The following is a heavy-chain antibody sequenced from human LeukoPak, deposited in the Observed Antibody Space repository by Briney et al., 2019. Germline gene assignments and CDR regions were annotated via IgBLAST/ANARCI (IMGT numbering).Heavy chain of an antibody. D-gene: IGHD6-19*01. J-gene: IGHJ6*03. CDR3: ARHGTVAPLEKYYYYYYMDV. V-gene: IGHV4-59*08. CDR1: GGSISSYY. CDR2: IYYSGST. Sequence: PSETLSLTCTVSGGSISSYYWSWIRQPPGKGLEWIGYIYYSGSTNYNPSLKSRVTISVDTSKNQFSLKLSSVTAADTAVYYCARHGTVAPLEKYYYYYYMDVWGKGTTVTVSS.